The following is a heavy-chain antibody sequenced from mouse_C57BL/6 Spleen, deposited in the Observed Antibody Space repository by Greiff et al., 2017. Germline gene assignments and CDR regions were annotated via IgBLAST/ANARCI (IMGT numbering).Heavy chain of an antibody. CDR1: GYTFTSYW. D-gene: IGHD4-1*02. CDR2: IDPSDSYT. J-gene: IGHJ2*01. V-gene: IGHV1-69*01. CDR3: ARSTGFDY. Sequence: VQLQQPGAELVMPGASVKLSCKASGYTFTSYWLHWVKQRPGPALEWIGEIDPSDSYTNYNQKFKGKSTLTVDKSSSTAYMQLGSLTSEVSAVYYCARSTGFDYWGQGTTLTVSS.